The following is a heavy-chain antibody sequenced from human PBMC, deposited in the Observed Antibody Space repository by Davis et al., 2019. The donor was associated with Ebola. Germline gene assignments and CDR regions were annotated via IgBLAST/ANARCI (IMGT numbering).Heavy chain of an antibody. CDR1: GGSFSGYY. D-gene: IGHD5-24*01. J-gene: IGHJ4*02. V-gene: IGHV4-34*01. Sequence: PSETLSLTCAVYGGSFSGYYWSWIRQPPGKGLEWIGEINHSGSTNYNPSLKSRVTISVDTSKNQFSLKLSSVTAADTAVYYCARGFTRWLQFVSYFDYWGQGTLVTVSS. CDR3: ARGFTRWLQFVSYFDY. CDR2: INHSGST.